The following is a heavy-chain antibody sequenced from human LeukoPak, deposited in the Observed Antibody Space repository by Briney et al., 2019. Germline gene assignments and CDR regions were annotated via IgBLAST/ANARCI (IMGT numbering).Heavy chain of an antibody. CDR2: IKSDGTTT. CDR3: GRDRSYGMDV. D-gene: IGHD2-21*01. CDR1: GLNFDDSA. J-gene: IGHJ6*02. Sequence: GGSLRLSCVASGLNFDDSAMHWVRQAPGKGLEWVSHIKSDGTTTSHADSVKDRFTISRDNAKNTVYLQMNSLRAEDTAVYYCGRDRSYGMDVWGQGTTVTVSS. V-gene: IGHV3-74*01.